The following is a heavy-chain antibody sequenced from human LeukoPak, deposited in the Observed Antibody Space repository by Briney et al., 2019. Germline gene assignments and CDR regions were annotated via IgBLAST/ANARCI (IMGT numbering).Heavy chain of an antibody. D-gene: IGHD6-13*01. J-gene: IGHJ4*02. Sequence: GGSLRLSCAASGFTFDDYGMSWVRQAPGKGLEWVSLISWDGGSTYYADSVKGRFTISRDNSKNSLYLQMNSLRTEDTALYYCAKDMGRLAAVDYWGQGTLVTVSS. CDR1: GFTFDDYG. V-gene: IGHV3-43*01. CDR2: ISWDGGST. CDR3: AKDMGRLAAVDY.